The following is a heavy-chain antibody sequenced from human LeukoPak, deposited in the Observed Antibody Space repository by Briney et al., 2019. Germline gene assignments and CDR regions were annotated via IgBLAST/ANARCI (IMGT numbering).Heavy chain of an antibody. V-gene: IGHV4-59*01. CDR3: ARGMVHWYFDL. J-gene: IGHJ2*01. CDR1: GGSISSYY. CDR2: IYYSGST. D-gene: IGHD3-10*01. Sequence: PSETLSLTCTVSGGSISSYYWSWIRQPPGKGLERIGYIYYSGSTNYNPSLKSRVTISVDTSKNQFSLKLSSVTAADTAVYYCARGMVHWYFDLWGRGTLVTVSS.